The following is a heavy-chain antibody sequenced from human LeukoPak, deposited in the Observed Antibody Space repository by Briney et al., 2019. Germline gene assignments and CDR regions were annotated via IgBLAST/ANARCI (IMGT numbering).Heavy chain of an antibody. Sequence: GGSLRLSCAASGFTFSSYAMHWVRQAPGKGLEWVAVISYDGSNKYHADSVKGRFTISRDNSKNTLYLQMNSLRAEDTAVYYCARDRIPMVRGVIRGPIDYWGQGTLVAVSS. D-gene: IGHD3-10*01. CDR3: ARDRIPMVRGVIRGPIDY. V-gene: IGHV3-30*04. J-gene: IGHJ4*02. CDR1: GFTFSSYA. CDR2: ISYDGSNK.